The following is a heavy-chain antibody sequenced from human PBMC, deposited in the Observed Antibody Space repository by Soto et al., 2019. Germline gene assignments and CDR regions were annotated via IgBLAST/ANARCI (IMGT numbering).Heavy chain of an antibody. D-gene: IGHD3-9*01. V-gene: IGHV3-33*01. CDR2: IWYDGSNK. CDR3: ARGEDPHFDWLLFGDY. CDR1: GFTFSSYG. J-gene: IGHJ4*02. Sequence: QVQLVESGGGVVQPGRSLRLSCAASGFTFSSYGMHWVRQAPGKGLEWVAVIWYDGSNKYYADSVKSRFTISRDNSKNTLYLQMNSLRAEDTAVYYCARGEDPHFDWLLFGDYWGQGTLVTVSS.